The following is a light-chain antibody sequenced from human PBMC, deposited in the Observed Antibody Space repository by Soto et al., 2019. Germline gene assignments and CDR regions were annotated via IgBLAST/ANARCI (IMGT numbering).Light chain of an antibody. J-gene: IGLJ1*01. V-gene: IGLV1-40*01. CDR1: SSNIGAGYD. CDR3: QSYDSSLSGLV. CDR2: GNS. Sequence: QSVLPQPPSVSGAPGQSVTISCTGSSSNIGAGYDVHWYQQLPGTAPKLLIYGNSNRPSGVPDRFSGSKSGTSASLAITGLQAEDEADYYCQSYDSSLSGLVFGTGTKLTVL.